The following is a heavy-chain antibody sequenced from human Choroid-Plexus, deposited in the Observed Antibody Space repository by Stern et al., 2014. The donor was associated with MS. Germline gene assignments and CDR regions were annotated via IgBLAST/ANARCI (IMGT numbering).Heavy chain of an antibody. CDR2: VSYDGSNK. Sequence: VQLVESGGGVVQPGRPLRLSCVASGVTFGSCAMHWVRQAPGKGLEWVAGVSYDGSNKYYADSVKGRFTISRDNSQNTLYMQMSSLRPEDTAVYYCAKDRQYLTYFFDHWGQGSLVTVSS. CDR1: GVTFGSCA. V-gene: IGHV3-30*18. D-gene: IGHD2/OR15-2a*01. J-gene: IGHJ5*02. CDR3: AKDRQYLTYFFDH.